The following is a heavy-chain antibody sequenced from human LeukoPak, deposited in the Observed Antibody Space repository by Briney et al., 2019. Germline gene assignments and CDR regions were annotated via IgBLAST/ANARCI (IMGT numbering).Heavy chain of an antibody. J-gene: IGHJ4*02. D-gene: IGHD5-18*01. CDR3: TRGEQLWSPLFDY. Sequence: GGSLRLSCTASGFTFGDYAMSWVRLAPGKGLEWVGFIRSKAYGGTTEYAASVKGRFTISRDDSKSIAYLQMNSLKTEDTAVYYCTRGEQLWSPLFDYWGQGTLVTVSS. V-gene: IGHV3-49*04. CDR2: IRSKAYGGTT. CDR1: GFTFGDYA.